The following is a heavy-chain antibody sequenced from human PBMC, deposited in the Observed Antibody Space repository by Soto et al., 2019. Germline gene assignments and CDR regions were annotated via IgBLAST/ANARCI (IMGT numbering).Heavy chain of an antibody. Sequence: GAPVKVSCKASGYTFASYNINWVRQAPGQGLEWMGWISPFTGNTRYAQRFQGRVTMTRDMSITTVYMELNNLSPDDTAVSYCGRGRSGQIVVCYWGQGTPVTVSS. CDR1: GYTFASYN. CDR2: ISPFTGNT. D-gene: IGHD1-26*01. CDR3: GRGRSGQIVVCY. J-gene: IGHJ4*02. V-gene: IGHV1-2*02.